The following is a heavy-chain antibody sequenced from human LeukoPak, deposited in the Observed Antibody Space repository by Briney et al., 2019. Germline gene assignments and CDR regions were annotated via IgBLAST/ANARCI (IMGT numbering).Heavy chain of an antibody. J-gene: IGHJ4*02. CDR1: GGSISSSSYY. CDR2: IYYSGST. D-gene: IGHD6-13*01. Sequence: SETLSLTCTVSGGSISSSSYYWGWIRQPPGKGLEWIGSIYYSGSTYYNPSLKSRVTISVDTSKNQFSLKLSSVTAADTAVYYCAKQGRIAADYWGQGTLVTVSS. V-gene: IGHV4-39*01. CDR3: AKQGRIAADY.